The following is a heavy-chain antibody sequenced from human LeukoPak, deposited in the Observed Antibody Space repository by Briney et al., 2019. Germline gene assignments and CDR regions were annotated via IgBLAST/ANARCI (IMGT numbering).Heavy chain of an antibody. Sequence: SETLSLTCTVSGGSITSNTNYWGWIRQPPGKGLEWIGRIYTSGSTNYNPSLKSRVTMSVDTSKNQFSLKLSSVTAADTAVYYCAREWVVAAAEGWFDPWGQGTLVTVSS. D-gene: IGHD6-13*01. CDR2: IYTSGST. CDR1: GGSITSNTNY. V-gene: IGHV4-39*07. CDR3: AREWVVAAAEGWFDP. J-gene: IGHJ5*02.